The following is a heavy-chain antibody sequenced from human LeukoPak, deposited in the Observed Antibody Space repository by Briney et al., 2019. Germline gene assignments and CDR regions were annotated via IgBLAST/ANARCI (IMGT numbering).Heavy chain of an antibody. J-gene: IGHJ4*02. CDR3: TRGPYSSGWYEEGY. CDR1: GFTFGDYA. CDR2: IRSKAYGGTT. Sequence: GGSLRLSCTASGFTFGDYAMSWFRQAPGKGLEWVGFIRSKAYGGTTEYAASVKGRFTSSRDDSKSIAYLQMNSLKTEDTAVYYCTRGPYSSGWYEEGYWGQGTLVTVSS. D-gene: IGHD6-19*01. V-gene: IGHV3-49*03.